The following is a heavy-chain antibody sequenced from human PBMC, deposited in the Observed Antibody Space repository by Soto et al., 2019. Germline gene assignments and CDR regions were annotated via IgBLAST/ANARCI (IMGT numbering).Heavy chain of an antibody. D-gene: IGHD3-16*01. CDR3: ARAPSEYIWGSYLRYYEY. CDR2: ISGTNDHA. Sequence: EVQILESGGGLVQPGGSLRLSCAASGFPFSNYAMAWFRQSPGKGLEWVSAISGTNDHAFNADSGKDRFTIPRENAKNTLYLQMDSLRAEDTAVYHCARAPSEYIWGSYLRYYEYWGQGTLVTVSS. V-gene: IGHV3-23*01. J-gene: IGHJ4*02. CDR1: GFPFSNYA.